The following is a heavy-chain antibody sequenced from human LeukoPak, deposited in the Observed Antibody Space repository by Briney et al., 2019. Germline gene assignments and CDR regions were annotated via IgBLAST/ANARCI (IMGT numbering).Heavy chain of an antibody. J-gene: IGHJ4*02. CDR2: IYYSGST. CDR3: ARIPVRGVIKGGRFDY. V-gene: IGHV4-39*07. CDR1: GGSISSSSYY. Sequence: SETLSLTCTVSGGSISSSSYYWGWIRQPPGKGLEWIGSIYYSGSTYYNPSLKSRVTISVDTSKNQFSLKLSSVTAADTAVYYCARIPVRGVIKGGRFDYWGQGTLVTVSS. D-gene: IGHD3-10*01.